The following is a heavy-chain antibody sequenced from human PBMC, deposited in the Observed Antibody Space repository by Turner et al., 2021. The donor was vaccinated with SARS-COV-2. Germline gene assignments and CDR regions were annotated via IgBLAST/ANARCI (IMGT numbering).Heavy chain of an antibody. CDR1: EFTFIRYW. J-gene: IGHJ6*02. Sequence: EVQLLESGGGLVQPGGTLRLPCAASEFTFIRYWMHWFRQAPGKGLVWVSRINSDGSSTSYADSVKGRFTISRDNAKNTLYLQMNSLRAEDTAVYYCARVGIAAAGPTFYYYYYGMDVWGQGTTVTVSS. CDR2: INSDGSST. D-gene: IGHD6-13*01. CDR3: ARVGIAAAGPTFYYYYYGMDV. V-gene: IGHV3-74*01.